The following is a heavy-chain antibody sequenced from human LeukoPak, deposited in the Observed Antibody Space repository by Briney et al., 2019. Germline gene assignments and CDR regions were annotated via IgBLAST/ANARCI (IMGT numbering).Heavy chain of an antibody. CDR1: GFTFDDYA. J-gene: IGHJ4*02. V-gene: IGHV3-9*01. CDR3: AKDIPFGYSYGRFDY. D-gene: IGHD5-18*01. Sequence: GRSLRLSCAASGFTFDDYAMHWVRQAPGKGLEWVSGISWNSGSIGYADSVKGQFTISRDNAKNSLYLQMNSLRAEDTAFYYCAKDIPFGYSYGRFDYWGQGTLVTVSS. CDR2: ISWNSGSI.